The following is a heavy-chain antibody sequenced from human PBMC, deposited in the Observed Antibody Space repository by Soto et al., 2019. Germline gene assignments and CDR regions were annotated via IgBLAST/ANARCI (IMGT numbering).Heavy chain of an antibody. J-gene: IGHJ4*02. D-gene: IGHD3-22*01. CDR3: ASSLLGVSHSRCPFDY. Sequence: GASVKVSCKASGYTFTSYGISWVRQAPGQGLEWMGWISAYNGNTNYAQKLQGRVTMTTDTSTSTAYMELRSLRSDDAAVYYCASSLLGVSHSRCPFDYWGQGTLVTVSS. CDR2: ISAYNGNT. CDR1: GYTFTSYG. V-gene: IGHV1-18*04.